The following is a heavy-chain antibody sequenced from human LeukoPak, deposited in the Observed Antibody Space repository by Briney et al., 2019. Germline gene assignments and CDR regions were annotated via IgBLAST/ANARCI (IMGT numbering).Heavy chain of an antibody. V-gene: IGHV1-2*02. J-gene: IGHJ4*02. CDR3: AREYGRYCSGGSCYSGYFDY. CDR1: GYTFTDSY. D-gene: IGHD2-15*01. Sequence: ASVKVSCKASGYTFTDSYVHWVRQAPGQGLEWMGWINPNSGGTNYAQKFQGRVTMTRDTSINTVSMELSRLTSEDTAVYYCAREYGRYCSGGSCYSGYFDYWGQGTLVTVSS. CDR2: INPNSGGT.